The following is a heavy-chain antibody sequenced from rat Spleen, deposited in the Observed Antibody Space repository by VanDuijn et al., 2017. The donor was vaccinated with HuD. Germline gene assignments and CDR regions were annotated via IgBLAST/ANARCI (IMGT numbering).Heavy chain of an antibody. Sequence: VQLKESGPGLVQPSQTLSLTCTVSGFSLTSNGVSWVRQPPGKGLEWIASITNASGGTHYPDSVKGRFTISRDIAKSTLYLQMNDLRSEDTATYYCTRGTYFRHWGQGVMVTVSS. CDR2: ITNASGGT. V-gene: IGHV5-31*01. CDR3: TRGTYFRH. J-gene: IGHJ2*01. CDR1: GFSLTSNG. D-gene: IGHD4-6*01.